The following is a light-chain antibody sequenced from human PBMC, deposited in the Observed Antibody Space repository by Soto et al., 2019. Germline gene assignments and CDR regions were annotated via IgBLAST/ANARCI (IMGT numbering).Light chain of an antibody. V-gene: IGKV1-5*03. J-gene: IGKJ1*01. Sequence: DIQMTQSPSTLSGSVGDRVTITCRASQTISSWLAWYQQKPGKAPKLLIYKASTLKSGVPPRFSGSGSGTEFTLTISSLHPDDFATYYCQHYNSYSEAFGQGTKVDI. CDR1: QTISSW. CDR3: QHYNSYSEA. CDR2: KAS.